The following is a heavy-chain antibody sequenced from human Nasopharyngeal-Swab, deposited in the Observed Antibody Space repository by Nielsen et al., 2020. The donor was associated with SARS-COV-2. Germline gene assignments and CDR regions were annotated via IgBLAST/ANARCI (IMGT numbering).Heavy chain of an antibody. CDR1: GYTFTSYD. D-gene: IGHD6-19*01. V-gene: IGHV1-8*01. CDR2: MNPNSGNT. J-gene: IGHJ6*02. Sequence: ASVKVSCKASGYTFTSYDINWVRQATGQGLEWMGWMNPNSGNTGYAQKFQGRVTMTRNTSISTAYMELSSLRSEDTAVYYCARDWSIAVAGYYYYYGMDVWGQGTTLTVSS. CDR3: ARDWSIAVAGYYYYYGMDV.